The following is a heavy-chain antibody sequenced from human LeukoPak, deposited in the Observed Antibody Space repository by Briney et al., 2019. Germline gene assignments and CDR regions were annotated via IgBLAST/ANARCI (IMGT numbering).Heavy chain of an antibody. V-gene: IGHV3-30*04. D-gene: IGHD6-19*01. J-gene: IGHJ5*02. CDR1: GFTFSSYA. CDR3: ARDSRVAVAGTSWFDP. Sequence: GGSLRLSCAASGFTFSSYAMHWVRQAPGKGLEWVAVISYDGSNKYYADSVKGRFTISRDNSKNTMYLQMNGLRAEDTAVYYCARDSRVAVAGTSWFDPWGQGTLVTVSS. CDR2: ISYDGSNK.